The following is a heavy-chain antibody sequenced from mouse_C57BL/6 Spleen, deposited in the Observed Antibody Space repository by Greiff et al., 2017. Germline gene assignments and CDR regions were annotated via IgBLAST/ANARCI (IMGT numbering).Heavy chain of an antibody. J-gene: IGHJ2*01. V-gene: IGHV5-17*01. CDR1: GFTFSDYG. Sequence: EVKLMESGGGLVKPGGSLTLSCAASGFTFSDYGLHWVRQAPETGLEWVAYISSGSSTIYYADTVKGRFTISRDNAKNTLFLQMTSLRSEDTAMYYCARLGLDYWGQGTTLTVSS. D-gene: IGHD4-1*01. CDR2: ISSGSSTI. CDR3: ARLGLDY.